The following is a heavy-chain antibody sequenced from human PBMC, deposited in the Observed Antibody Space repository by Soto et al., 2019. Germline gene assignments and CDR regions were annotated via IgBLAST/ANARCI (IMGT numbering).Heavy chain of an antibody. CDR1: GYTFTSYG. Sequence: QVQLVQSGAEVKKPGASVKVSCKASGYTFTSYGISWVRQAPGQGLEWMGWISAYNGNTNYAQKLQGRVTMTTDTSTSTAYRELRSLRSDDTAVYYCARDRGNYCSSTSCSRMDVWGQGTTVTVSS. V-gene: IGHV1-18*01. CDR3: ARDRGNYCSSTSCSRMDV. CDR2: ISAYNGNT. J-gene: IGHJ6*02. D-gene: IGHD2-2*01.